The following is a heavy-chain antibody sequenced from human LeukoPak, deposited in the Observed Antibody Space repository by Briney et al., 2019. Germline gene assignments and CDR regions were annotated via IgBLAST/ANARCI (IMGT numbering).Heavy chain of an antibody. CDR2: IYHSGST. D-gene: IGHD2-21*02. CDR3: ARVAGVVT. J-gene: IGHJ4*02. V-gene: IGHV4-38-2*02. CDR1: GYSISSGYY. Sequence: SETLSLTCTVSGYSISSGYYWGWIRQPPGKGLEWIGNIYHSGSTYSNPSLKSRVTISLDTSKNQFSLKLSSVTAADTAVYYCARVAGVVTWGQGTLVTVSS.